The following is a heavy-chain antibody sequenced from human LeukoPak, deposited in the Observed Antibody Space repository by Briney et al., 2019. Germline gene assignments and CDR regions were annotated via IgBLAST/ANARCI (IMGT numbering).Heavy chain of an antibody. V-gene: IGHV3-11*03. D-gene: IGHD4-11*01. CDR3: ARRGTDYCTPSSCHPNWFAP. CDR1: GFIFSDYY. Sequence: GGSLRLSCAASGFIFSDYYMSWMRQAPGKGLEWLSYIDGSSSRTNYADSVKGRFTISRDNAKNSLYLQMNSLRAEDTAVYFCARRGTDYCTPSSCHPNWFAPWGQGTQVTVSS. J-gene: IGHJ5*02. CDR2: IDGSSSRT.